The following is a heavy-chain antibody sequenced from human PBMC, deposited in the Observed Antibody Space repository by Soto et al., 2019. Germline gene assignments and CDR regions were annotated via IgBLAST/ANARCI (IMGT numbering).Heavy chain of an antibody. CDR3: ARARSDIVVVPAAIRVEYYFDY. CDR2: IYSGGST. J-gene: IGHJ4*02. Sequence: EVQLVESGGGLIQPGGSLRLSCAASGFTVSSNYMSWVRQAPGKGLEWVSVIYSGGSTYYADSVKGRFTISRDNSKNTLYLKMNSLRAEDTAVYYCARARSDIVVVPAAIRVEYYFDYWGQGTLVTVSS. CDR1: GFTVSSNY. V-gene: IGHV3-53*01. D-gene: IGHD2-2*02.